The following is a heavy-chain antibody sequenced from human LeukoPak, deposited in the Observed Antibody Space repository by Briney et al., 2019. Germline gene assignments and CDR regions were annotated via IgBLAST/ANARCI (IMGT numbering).Heavy chain of an antibody. D-gene: IGHD1-26*01. J-gene: IGHJ6*03. V-gene: IGHV3-48*04. CDR3: ARSPWDSRLYMDV. Sequence: SGGSLRLSCAASGFTFFSYWMRWVRQAPGKGLEWVSYISRSGSPIYYADSVKGRFTISRDNAKNSLYLQMNSLRVEDTAVYYCARSPWDSRLYMDVWGKGTTVTVSS. CDR2: ISRSGSPI. CDR1: GFTFFSYW.